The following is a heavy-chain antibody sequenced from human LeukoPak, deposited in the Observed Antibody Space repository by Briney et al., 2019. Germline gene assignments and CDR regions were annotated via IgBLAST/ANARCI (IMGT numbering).Heavy chain of an antibody. CDR3: ARSAWFGEFVDY. CDR2: IYHSGST. D-gene: IGHD3-10*01. J-gene: IGHJ4*02. V-gene: IGHV4-38-2*01. CDR1: GYSISSGYY. Sequence: PSETLSLTCAVSGYSISSGYYWGWIRQPPGKGLEWIGSIYHSGSTYYNPSLKSRVTISVDTSKNQFSLKLSSVTAADTAVYYCARSAWFGEFVDYWGQGTLATVSS.